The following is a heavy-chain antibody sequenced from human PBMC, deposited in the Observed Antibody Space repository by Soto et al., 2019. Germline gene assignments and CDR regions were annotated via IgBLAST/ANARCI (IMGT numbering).Heavy chain of an antibody. V-gene: IGHV4-30-2*01. J-gene: IGHJ3*02. D-gene: IGHD3-22*01. CDR2: IYHSGST. CDR1: GGSVISAGYS. Sequence: SETLSLTCAVSGGSVISAGYSFSCIRQPPWNGLEWIGYIYHSGSTCYNPSLKSRVTISLDRSNNHFSLKLSSVTAADTAVYYCARVPIYYDSSGYYHYGTFDIWGQGTMVTVSS. CDR3: ARVPIYYDSSGYYHYGTFDI.